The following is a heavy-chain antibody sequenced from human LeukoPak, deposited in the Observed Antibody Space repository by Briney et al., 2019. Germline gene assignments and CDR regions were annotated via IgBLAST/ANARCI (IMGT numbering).Heavy chain of an antibody. D-gene: IGHD3-22*01. CDR2: IKQGGRET. CDR1: GFSFSDYW. J-gene: IGHJ4*02. CDR3: AKDRDSSGRYRFDY. V-gene: IGHV3-7*03. Sequence: GGSLRLSCSASGFSFSDYWMSWVRQAPGKGLEWVANIKQGGRETDYVDSVKGRFTTSRDNSKKTLYLQMSSLGAEDTAVYYCAKDRDSSGRYRFDYWGQGTLVTVSS.